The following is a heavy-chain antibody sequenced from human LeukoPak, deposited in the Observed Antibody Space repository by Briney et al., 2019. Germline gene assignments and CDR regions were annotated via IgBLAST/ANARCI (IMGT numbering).Heavy chain of an antibody. J-gene: IGHJ4*02. D-gene: IGHD2-15*01. CDR1: GGTFSSYA. V-gene: IGHV1-69*13. Sequence: SVKVSCKASGGTFSSYAISWVRQAPGQGLEWMGGIIPIFGTANYAQKFQGRVTITADESTSTAYMELSSPRSEDTAVYYCASRTYCSGGSCYGHFDYWGQGTLVTVSS. CDR3: ASRTYCSGGSCYGHFDY. CDR2: IIPIFGTA.